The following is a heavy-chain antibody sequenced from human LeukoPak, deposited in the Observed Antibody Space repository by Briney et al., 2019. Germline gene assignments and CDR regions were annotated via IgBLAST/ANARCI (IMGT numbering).Heavy chain of an antibody. J-gene: IGHJ4*02. Sequence: PGGSLRLSCAASGFTFAEYTMHWVRQAPGKGLEWVSLISWNGARIHYGDSVKGRFTTSRDKSKNSLYLQMNSLRTEDTALYYCVKDLVAASENVRGWYPMDYWGQGTLVTVSS. CDR2: ISWNGARI. CDR1: GFTFAEYT. V-gene: IGHV3-43*01. D-gene: IGHD6-19*01. CDR3: VKDLVAASENVRGWYPMDY.